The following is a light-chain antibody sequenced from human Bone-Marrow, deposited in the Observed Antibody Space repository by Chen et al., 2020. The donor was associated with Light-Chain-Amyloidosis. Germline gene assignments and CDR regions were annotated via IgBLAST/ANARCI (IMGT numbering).Light chain of an antibody. V-gene: IGLV1-40*01. CDR1: TSNIGTGYD. Sequence: QSVLTQPPSVPGAPGQRVTISCTGSTSNIGTGYDVHWYQQFPGTAPRLLIFAFSNRPSGVPDRFSGSKSGTSASLAITGLQTEDEADYYCQSYDSSLGVVIFGGGTKLTVL. CDR3: QSYDSSLGVVI. J-gene: IGLJ2*01. CDR2: AFS.